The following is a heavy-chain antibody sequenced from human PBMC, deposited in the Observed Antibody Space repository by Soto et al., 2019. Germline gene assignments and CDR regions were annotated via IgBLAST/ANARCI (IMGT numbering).Heavy chain of an antibody. CDR3: ARPEIPTRSSDYDYPFDH. V-gene: IGHV3-48*01. Sequence: PGGSLRLSCAASGFTFSSYSMNWVRQAPGKGLEWVSYISSSSSTIYYADSVKGRFTISRDNAKNSLYLQMNGLRAEDTAIYYRARPEIPTRSSDYDYPFDHWGQGTLVTVSS. CDR2: ISSSSSTI. CDR1: GFTFSSYS. D-gene: IGHD3-22*01. J-gene: IGHJ4*02.